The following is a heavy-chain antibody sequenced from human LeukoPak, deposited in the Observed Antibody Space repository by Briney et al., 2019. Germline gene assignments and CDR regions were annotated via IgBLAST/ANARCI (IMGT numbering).Heavy chain of an antibody. Sequence: GGSLRLSCAASGFTFSSYAMSWVRQAPGKGLEWVSGISGSGGSTYYADSVKGRFTISRDNSRNTLYLQMNSPRAEDTAVYYCAKMQGYFDYWGQGTLVTVSS. J-gene: IGHJ4*02. CDR3: AKMQGYFDY. V-gene: IGHV3-23*01. CDR1: GFTFSSYA. CDR2: ISGSGGST.